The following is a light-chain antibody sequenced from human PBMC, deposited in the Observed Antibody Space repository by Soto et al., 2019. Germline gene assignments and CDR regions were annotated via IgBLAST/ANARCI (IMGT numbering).Light chain of an antibody. Sequence: DIVMTQSPDSLAVSLGERATINCRSSQSVLYSSNNNNYLAWYQQKPGQPPKLLIYWASSRESGVPDRFSGSGSWTEFSLAISSLQAEDVAVYYCQQYYNLPWTFGQGTKVEIK. CDR1: QSVLYSSNNNNY. CDR2: WAS. J-gene: IGKJ1*01. V-gene: IGKV4-1*01. CDR3: QQYYNLPWT.